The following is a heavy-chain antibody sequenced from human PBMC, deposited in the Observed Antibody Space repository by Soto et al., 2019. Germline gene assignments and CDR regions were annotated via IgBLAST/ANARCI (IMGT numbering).Heavy chain of an antibody. CDR3: GRDERSDWNYVVY. D-gene: IGHD3-9*01. Sequence: PGGSLRLSCAASRFTFSSYSMSWVRQAPGKGLEWLSYISSSASTKYYADSVRGRFTVSRYNAKNSLYLQMNSLRDEDTAVYYCGRDERSDWNYVVYWGQVTLVTVSS. CDR1: RFTFSSYS. CDR2: ISSSASTK. V-gene: IGHV3-48*02. J-gene: IGHJ4*02.